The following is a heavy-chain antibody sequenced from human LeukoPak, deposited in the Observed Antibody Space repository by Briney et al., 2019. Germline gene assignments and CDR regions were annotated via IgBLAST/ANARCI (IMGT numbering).Heavy chain of an antibody. CDR2: INPNSGGT. D-gene: IGHD3-16*02. V-gene: IGHV1-2*02. J-gene: IGHJ6*02. CDR3: ARDVRNYDYVWEINRYEASSPYGMDV. Sequence: ASVKVSCKASGYTFTDYYMHWVRQAPGQGLEWMGWINPNSGGTNYAQKFQGRVTMTRDTSISTAYMELSRLRSDDTAVYYCARDVRNYDYVWEINRYEASSPYGMDVWGQGTTVTASS. CDR1: GYTFTDYY.